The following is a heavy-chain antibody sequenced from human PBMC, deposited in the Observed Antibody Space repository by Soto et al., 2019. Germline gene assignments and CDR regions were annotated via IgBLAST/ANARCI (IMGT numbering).Heavy chain of an antibody. CDR1: GGSISSYY. J-gene: IGHJ4*02. V-gene: IGHV4-59*01. Sequence: TSETLSLTCTVSGGSISSYYWSWIRQPPGKGLEWIGYIYYSGSTSYNPSLKSRVTISVDTSKNQFSLKLSSVTAADTAVYYCARRHGPFDFWGQGTLVTAPQ. CDR2: IYYSGST. CDR3: ARRHGPFDF.